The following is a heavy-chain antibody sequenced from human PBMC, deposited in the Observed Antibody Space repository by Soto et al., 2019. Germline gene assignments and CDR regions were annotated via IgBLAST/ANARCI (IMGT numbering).Heavy chain of an antibody. CDR2: IYSGGST. D-gene: IGHD5-18*01. J-gene: IGHJ6*02. CDR1: GFTVSSNY. V-gene: IGHV3-66*01. Sequence: EVQLVESGGGLVQPGGSLRLSCAASGFTVSSNYMSWVRQAPGKGLEWVEVIYSGGSTYYADSVKGRFTISRDNSKNTLYLQMNSLRAEDTAVYYCARAGGYSYGFHYGMDVWGQGTTVTVSS. CDR3: ARAGGYSYGFHYGMDV.